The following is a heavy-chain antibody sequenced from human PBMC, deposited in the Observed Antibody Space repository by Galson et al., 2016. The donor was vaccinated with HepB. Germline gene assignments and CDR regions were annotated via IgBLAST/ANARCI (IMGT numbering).Heavy chain of an antibody. CDR2: THHSGVT. J-gene: IGHJ6*02. V-gene: IGHV4-59*01. Sequence: ETLSLTCTVSGGSIRSYYWNWIRQPPEKGFEWIGNTHHSGVTAYSPSLKSRATMSVDASSKQVSLKMTSVTAADTAVYSCVGEVGFFGEIVWGQGTTVTVSS. CDR3: VGEVGFFGEIV. D-gene: IGHD3-10*01. CDR1: GGSIRSYY.